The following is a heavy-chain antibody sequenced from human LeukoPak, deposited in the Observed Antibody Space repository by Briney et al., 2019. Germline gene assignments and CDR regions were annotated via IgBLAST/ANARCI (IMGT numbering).Heavy chain of an antibody. CDR1: GFTFSDYT. D-gene: IGHD3-10*01. V-gene: IGHV3-21*04. Sequence: GGSLRLSCAASGFTFSDYTMSWVRQAPGKGLEWVSSITPRGDYIYYADSLKGRFTISRDNAKNSLYLQMNSLRAEDTAVYYCAKRASGGSGYFDYWGQGTLVTVSS. J-gene: IGHJ4*02. CDR2: ITPRGDYI. CDR3: AKRASGGSGYFDY.